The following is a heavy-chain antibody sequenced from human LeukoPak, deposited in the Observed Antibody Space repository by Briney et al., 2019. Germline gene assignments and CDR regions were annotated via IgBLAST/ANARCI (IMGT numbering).Heavy chain of an antibody. CDR2: IYHGGRT. CDR1: GYSISSGYY. CDR3: ARSDGYGLVGI. V-gene: IGHV4-38-2*02. J-gene: IGHJ3*02. D-gene: IGHD3-10*01. Sequence: SETLSLTCTVSGYSISSGYYWGWIRQTPGKGLEWIGYIYHGGRTDYNPSLKSRVTISVDTSKNQFSLKLSSVTAADTAVYYCARSDGYGLVGIWGQGTMVTVSS.